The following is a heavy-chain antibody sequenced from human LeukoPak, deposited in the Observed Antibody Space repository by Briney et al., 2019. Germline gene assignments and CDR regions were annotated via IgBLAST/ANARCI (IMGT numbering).Heavy chain of an antibody. CDR2: IYYSGST. CDR3: ARGLRIPSYYFDY. Sequence: SQTLSLTCTVSGGSISSGGYYWSWIRQYPGKGLEWIGYIYYSGSTYYNPSLKSRVTISVDTSKNQFSLKLSSVTAADTAVYYCARGLRIPSYYFDYWGQGTLVTVSS. CDR1: GGSISSGGYY. V-gene: IGHV4-31*03. D-gene: IGHD2-15*01. J-gene: IGHJ4*02.